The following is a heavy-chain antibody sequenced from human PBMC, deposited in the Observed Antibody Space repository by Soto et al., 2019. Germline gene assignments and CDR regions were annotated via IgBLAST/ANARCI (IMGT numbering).Heavy chain of an antibody. CDR3: ARDHGSGSYYKAYYGMDV. Sequence: SVKVSCKASGGTFSSYAISWVRQAPGQGFEWMGGIIPIFGTANYAQKFQGRVTITADESTSTAYMELSSLRSEDTAVYYCARDHGSGSYYKAYYGMDVWGQGTTVTVS. CDR1: GGTFSSYA. D-gene: IGHD3-10*01. CDR2: IIPIFGTA. J-gene: IGHJ6*02. V-gene: IGHV1-69*01.